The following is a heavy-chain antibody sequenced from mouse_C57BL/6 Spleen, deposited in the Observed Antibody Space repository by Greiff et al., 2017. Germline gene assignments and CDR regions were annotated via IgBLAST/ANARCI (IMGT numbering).Heavy chain of an antibody. Sequence: VQLQQSVAELVRPGASVKLSCTASGFHIKNTYMHWVKQRPEQGLEWIGRIDPANGNTKYAPKFQGKATITADTSSNTAYLQLSSLTSEDTSIYYCARTESNRGPYAMDYWGKGTSVTVSS. CDR3: ARTESNRGPYAMDY. CDR2: IDPANGNT. J-gene: IGHJ4*01. D-gene: IGHD2-5*01. V-gene: IGHV14-3*01. CDR1: GFHIKNTY.